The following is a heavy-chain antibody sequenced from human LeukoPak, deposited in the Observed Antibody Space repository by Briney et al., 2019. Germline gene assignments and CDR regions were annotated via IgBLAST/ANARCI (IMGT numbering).Heavy chain of an antibody. CDR3: AREYSSSLFDY. Sequence: ASMKVSSKAYGYTFTGHYVHWERPAPGHGLEWMGWINGNTGDTNYAQRFQGRVTMIRETSISTMYMELSRLRSDDTAVYYCAREYSSSLFDYWGQGTLVTVSS. D-gene: IGHD6-13*01. CDR2: INGNTGDT. CDR1: GYTFTGHY. J-gene: IGHJ4*02. V-gene: IGHV1-2*02.